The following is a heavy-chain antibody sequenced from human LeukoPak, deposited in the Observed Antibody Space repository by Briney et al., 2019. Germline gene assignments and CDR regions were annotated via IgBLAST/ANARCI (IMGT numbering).Heavy chain of an antibody. CDR1: GRSISTHY. CDR3: AREVEMATKFDY. CDR2: ISTTGST. Sequence: ASETLSLTCTVSGRSISTHYWSWIRQPAGKGLEWIGRISTTGSTNQNPSLESRVTMSIDTSKNQFSLKLSSVTAADTAVYYCAREVEMATKFDYWGQGTLVTVSS. D-gene: IGHD5-24*01. V-gene: IGHV4-4*07. J-gene: IGHJ4*02.